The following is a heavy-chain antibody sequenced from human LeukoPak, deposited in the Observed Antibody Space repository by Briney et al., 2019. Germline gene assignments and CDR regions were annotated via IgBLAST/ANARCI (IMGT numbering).Heavy chain of an antibody. Sequence: SETLSLTCAVYGGSFSGYYWSWIRQPPGKGLEWIGEINHSGSTNYNPPLKSRVTISVDTSKNQFSLKLSSVTAADTAVYYCARSFSFSTVTIDYWGQGTLVTVSS. CDR1: GGSFSGYY. CDR3: ARSFSFSTVTIDY. D-gene: IGHD4-17*01. CDR2: INHSGST. J-gene: IGHJ4*02. V-gene: IGHV4-34*01.